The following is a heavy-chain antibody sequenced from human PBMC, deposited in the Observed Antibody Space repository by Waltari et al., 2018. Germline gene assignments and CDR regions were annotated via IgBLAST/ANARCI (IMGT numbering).Heavy chain of an antibody. CDR1: NDSLSTYY. V-gene: IGHV4-59*08. D-gene: IGHD2-15*01. CDR2: INYSGSA. CDR3: ARRRSPTLVGGPFDI. J-gene: IGHJ3*02. Sequence: QVQLQESGPGLVKPSETLSLTCTVSNDSLSTYYWSWIRQSPGKGLEWIAYINYSGSANYNPSLKSRVTMSVDTSKNEFSLRLNSVTAADTAVYYCARRRSPTLVGGPFDIWGLGTVVTVAS.